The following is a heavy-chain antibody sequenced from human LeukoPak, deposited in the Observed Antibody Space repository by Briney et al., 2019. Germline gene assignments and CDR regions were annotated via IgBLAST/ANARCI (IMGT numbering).Heavy chain of an antibody. V-gene: IGHV3-23*01. CDR1: GFTFSSYA. CDR3: AKKVVVGATSPYSDFQD. Sequence: GGSLRLSCVASGFTFSSYAMSWVRQAPGKGLEWVSAISGSGVTTHYAGSMKGRFSISRGNSKNTLYLQMNSLRAEDTALYYCAKKVVVGATSPYSDFQDWGQGTLVTVSS. D-gene: IGHD1-26*01. CDR2: ISGSGVTT. J-gene: IGHJ1*01.